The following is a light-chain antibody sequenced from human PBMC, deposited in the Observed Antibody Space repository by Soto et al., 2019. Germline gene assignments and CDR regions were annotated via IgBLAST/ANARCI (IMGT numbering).Light chain of an antibody. Sequence: QSVLTQPASVSGSPGQSITVSCTGTRSDVGGYKYVSWYQQHPGKAPKLIIYEVNNRPSGISNRFSGSKSGNTASLTISGLQAEDEADYYCSSYTSTNTLVFGGGTQLTVL. CDR3: SSYTSTNTLV. J-gene: IGLJ3*02. CDR2: EVN. V-gene: IGLV2-14*03. CDR1: RSDVGGYKY.